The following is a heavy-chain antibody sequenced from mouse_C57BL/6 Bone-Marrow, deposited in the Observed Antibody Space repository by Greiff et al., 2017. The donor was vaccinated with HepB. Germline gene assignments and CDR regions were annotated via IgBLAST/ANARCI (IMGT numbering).Heavy chain of an antibody. J-gene: IGHJ1*03. CDR3: ARGRYDYDWYFDV. CDR1: GYTFTSYW. V-gene: IGHV1-69*01. CDR2: IDPSDSNT. Sequence: VQLQQPGAELVMPGASVKLSCKASGYTFTSYWMHWVKQRPGQGLEWIGEIDPSDSNTNYNQKFKGKSTLTVDKSSSTAYMQLSSLTSEDSAVYYCARGRYDYDWYFDVWGTGTTVTVSS. D-gene: IGHD2-4*01.